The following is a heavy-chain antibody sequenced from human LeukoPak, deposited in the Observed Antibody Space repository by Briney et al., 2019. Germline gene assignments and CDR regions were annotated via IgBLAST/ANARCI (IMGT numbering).Heavy chain of an antibody. Sequence: ASETLSLTCTVSGYSISSGYLWGWIRQPPGKGLEWIGSIYHSGTTYYNPSLNSRVTISVDTSKNQFSLRLSSVTAADTAVYYCARAWERQEIDNWGQGTLVTVSS. J-gene: IGHJ4*02. CDR3: ARAWERQEIDN. CDR2: IYHSGTT. CDR1: GYSISSGYL. V-gene: IGHV4-38-2*02. D-gene: IGHD1-26*01.